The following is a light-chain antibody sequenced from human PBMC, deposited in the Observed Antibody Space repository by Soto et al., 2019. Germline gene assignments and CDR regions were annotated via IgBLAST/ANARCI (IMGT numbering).Light chain of an antibody. CDR1: QSLVHSDGNTY. V-gene: IGKV2-24*01. J-gene: IGKJ2*01. CDR3: MQATQFPPYT. CDR2: KIS. Sequence: DIVMTQTPLSSPVTLGQPASISCRSSQSLVHSDGNTYLSWLQQRPGHPPRLLIYKISNRFSWVPDRFSGMGAGTDFTLKISRVEAEDVGVYYCMQATQFPPYTFGQGTKLEIK.